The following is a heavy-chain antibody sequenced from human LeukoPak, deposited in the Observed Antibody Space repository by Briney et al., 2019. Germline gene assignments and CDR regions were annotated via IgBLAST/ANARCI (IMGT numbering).Heavy chain of an antibody. D-gene: IGHD5-12*01. J-gene: IGHJ4*02. CDR3: AKLSDMAVATIPDN. CDR1: VFTFRSYA. V-gene: IGHV3-23*01. Sequence: PGGSLRLSCVASVFTFRSYAMTWVHQAPGKGLEWVSIISGSGGSTTYADSVKGGFTLSRDNSKNTVYLQMNSLRAEDTAVYYCAKLSDMAVATIPDNWGQGTLVTVSS. CDR2: ISGSGGST.